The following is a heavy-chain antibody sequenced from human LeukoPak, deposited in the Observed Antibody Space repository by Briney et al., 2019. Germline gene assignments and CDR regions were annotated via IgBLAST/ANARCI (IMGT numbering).Heavy chain of an antibody. Sequence: ASVKVSCKASGYTFTSYGISWLRQAPGQGLEWMGWISAYNGNTNYAQKLQGRVTMTTDTSTSTAYMELRSLRSDDTAVYYCERDPRTVVVVAATGGWFDPWGQGTLVTVSS. CDR3: ERDPRTVVVVAATGGWFDP. D-gene: IGHD2-15*01. V-gene: IGHV1-18*01. CDR2: ISAYNGNT. J-gene: IGHJ5*02. CDR1: GYTFTSYG.